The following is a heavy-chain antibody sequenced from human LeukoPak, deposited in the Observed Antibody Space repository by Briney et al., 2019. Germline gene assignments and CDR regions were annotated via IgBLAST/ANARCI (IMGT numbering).Heavy chain of an antibody. J-gene: IGHJ4*02. Sequence: GGSLRLSCAASGFTFSSYWMSWVRQALGKGLEWVANIKQDGSEKYYVDSVKGRFTISRDNAKNSLYLQMNSLRAEDTAVYYCVKRGMGATYFDYWGQGILVTVSS. D-gene: IGHD1-26*01. V-gene: IGHV3-7*01. CDR3: VKRGMGATYFDY. CDR1: GFTFSSYW. CDR2: IKQDGSEK.